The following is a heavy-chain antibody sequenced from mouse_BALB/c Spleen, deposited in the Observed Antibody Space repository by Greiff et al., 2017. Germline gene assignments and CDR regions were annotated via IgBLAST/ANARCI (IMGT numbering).Heavy chain of an antibody. CDR1: GFTFSSYG. V-gene: IGHV5-6-3*01. D-gene: IGHD1-1*01. J-gene: IGHJ4*01. Sequence: VESGGGLVQPGGSLKLSCAASGFTFSSYGMSWVRQTPDKRLELVATINSNGGSTYYPDSVKGRFTISRDNAKNTLYLQMSSLKSEDTAMYYCARDRGLLRAMDYWGQGTSVTVSS. CDR2: INSNGGST. CDR3: ARDRGLLRAMDY.